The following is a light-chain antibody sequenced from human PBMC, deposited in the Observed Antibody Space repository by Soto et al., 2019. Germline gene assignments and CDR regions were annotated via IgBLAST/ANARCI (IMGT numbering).Light chain of an antibody. CDR2: EVD. Sequence: QSALTQPASVSGSPGQSITIPCSGTRRDVGGYNYVSWYQQHPGKAPKLIIYEVDNRPSGVSDRFSGSKSGNTAALTISGLQAEDEAEDFCSSYKSTTPLYVFGTGTKLTVL. V-gene: IGLV2-14*03. CDR3: SSYKSTTPLYV. CDR1: RRDVGGYNY. J-gene: IGLJ1*01.